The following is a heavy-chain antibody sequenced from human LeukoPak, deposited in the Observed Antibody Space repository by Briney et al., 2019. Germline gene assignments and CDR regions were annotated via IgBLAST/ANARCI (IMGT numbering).Heavy chain of an antibody. CDR2: IYHGGNT. Sequence: SETLSLTCAVYGGSFSGYYWGWIRQPPGKGLEWIGSIYHGGNTYYNPSLKSRVTISIDTSKNQFSLRLSSVTAADTAVYYCARGNGYCSASTCHNWFDPWGQGSLVSVSS. CDR1: GGSFSGYY. CDR3: ARGNGYCSASTCHNWFDP. D-gene: IGHD2-15*01. J-gene: IGHJ5*02. V-gene: IGHV4-38-2*01.